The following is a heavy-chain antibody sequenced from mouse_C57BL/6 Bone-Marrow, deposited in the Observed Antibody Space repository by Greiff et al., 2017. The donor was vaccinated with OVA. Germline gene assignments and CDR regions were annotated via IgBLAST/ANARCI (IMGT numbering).Heavy chain of an antibody. CDR1: GFTFSSYA. CDR2: ISSGGDYN. CDR3: TKGQFRLEFAY. D-gene: IGHD3-2*02. Sequence: VQLVQSGAGLVKPGASVKLSCAASGFTFSSYAMSWVQQTPGKRLEWVAYISSGGDYNYYADTVKGRVTISRDNARNTLYLQISSLTSEDTAMYYCTKGQFRLEFAYWGQGTLVTVSA. V-gene: IGHV5-9-1*02. J-gene: IGHJ3*01.